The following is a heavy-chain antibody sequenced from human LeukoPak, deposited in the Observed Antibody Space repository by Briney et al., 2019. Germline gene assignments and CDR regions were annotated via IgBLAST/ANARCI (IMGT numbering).Heavy chain of an antibody. D-gene: IGHD3-10*01. CDR2: TNPDGSRV. CDR3: AFDFGGYSDT. CDR1: GATFSTFW. Sequence: PGGSLRLSCAVSGATFSTFWMHWVRQVPGKGPEWVSRTNPDGSRVDYADSVKGRFTISRDNARDTLYLQMNSLRVEDTAMYYCAFDFGGYSDTWGQGTLVTVSS. V-gene: IGHV3-74*01. J-gene: IGHJ5*02.